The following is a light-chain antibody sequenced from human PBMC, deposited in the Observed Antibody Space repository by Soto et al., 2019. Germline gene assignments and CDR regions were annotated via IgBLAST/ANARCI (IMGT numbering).Light chain of an antibody. CDR1: SSNIGSNY. J-gene: IGLJ2*01. V-gene: IGLV1-47*01. CDR2: RNN. Sequence: QSVLTQPPSASGTPGQRVTISCSGSSSNIGSNYVYWYQQLPGTAPKLLIYRNNQRPSGVPDRFSGSKSGTSASLAISGLRSEDEAYYYCAAWDDSLSGPRVVFGGGTQLTVL. CDR3: AAWDDSLSGPRVV.